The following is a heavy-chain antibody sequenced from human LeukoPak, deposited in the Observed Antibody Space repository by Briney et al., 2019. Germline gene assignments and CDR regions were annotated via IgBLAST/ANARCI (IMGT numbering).Heavy chain of an antibody. Sequence: GGSLRLSCAASGFTFSSHNMNWVRQAPGKGLEWVSYISTSSTIVYYAESVKGRFTISRDNANNSLYLQMNSLRAEDTAVYYCARGINSSSAFDIWGQGTMVTVSS. V-gene: IGHV3-48*01. D-gene: IGHD5-18*01. CDR2: ISTSSTIV. CDR1: GFTFSSHN. CDR3: ARGINSSSAFDI. J-gene: IGHJ3*02.